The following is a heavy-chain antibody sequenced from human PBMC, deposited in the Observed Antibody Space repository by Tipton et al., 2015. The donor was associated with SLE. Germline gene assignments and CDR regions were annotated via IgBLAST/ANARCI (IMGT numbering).Heavy chain of an antibody. D-gene: IGHD6-25*01. V-gene: IGHV3-23*01. CDR3: AKDNSSGGAFDI. Sequence: SLRLSCAASGFTFSSYAMSWVRQAPGKGLEWVSAISGSGGSTYYADSVKGRFTISRDNSKNTLYLQMNSLRAEDTAVYYCAKDNSSGGAFDIWGQGTMVTVSS. CDR2: ISGSGGST. J-gene: IGHJ3*02. CDR1: GFTFSSYA.